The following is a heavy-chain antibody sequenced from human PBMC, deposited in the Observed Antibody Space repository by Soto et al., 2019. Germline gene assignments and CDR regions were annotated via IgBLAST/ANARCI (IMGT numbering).Heavy chain of an antibody. J-gene: IGHJ5*02. V-gene: IGHV1-46*01. CDR2: INPSGGST. D-gene: IGHD4-17*01. CDR3: ASDPPTVVTSNWLDP. CDR1: GYTFTSYY. Sequence: GASVKVSCKASGYTFTSYYMHWVRQAPGQGLEWMGIINPSGGSTSYAQKFQGRVTMTRDTSTSTVYMELSSLRSEDTAVYYCASDPPTVVTSNWLDPWGQGTLVTVSS.